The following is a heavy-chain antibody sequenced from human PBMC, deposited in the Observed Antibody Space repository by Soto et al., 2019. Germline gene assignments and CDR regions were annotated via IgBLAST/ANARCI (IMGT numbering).Heavy chain of an antibody. V-gene: IGHV6-1*01. CDR1: YASVADKNTC. CDR3: ARRFFDLGSAFDF. CDR2: TYYRSKWYN. D-gene: IGHD3-9*01. J-gene: IGHJ4*02. Sequence: LTLALTCILSYASVADKNTCWNLIRPSPSGGLEWLGRTYYRSKWYNDYATSMKSRITISPDTSKNQFSLHLNSVTPEDTAVYFCARRFFDLGSAFDFLGQGTPVTVSS.